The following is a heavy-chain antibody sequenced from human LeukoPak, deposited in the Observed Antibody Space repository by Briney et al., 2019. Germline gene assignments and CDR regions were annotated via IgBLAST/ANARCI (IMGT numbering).Heavy chain of an antibody. CDR1: GFTFRSYS. J-gene: IGHJ4*02. D-gene: IGHD2-2*01. CDR2: ISSSSSYI. V-gene: IGHV3-21*01. Sequence: PGGSLRLSCAASGFTFRSYSMNWVRQAPGKGLEWVSSISSSSSYIYYADSLKGRFTISRDNAKNSLYLQMNSLRAEDTAVYYCARETFYSSTTCPIGDHFDYWGQGTLVTVSS. CDR3: ARETFYSSTTCPIGDHFDY.